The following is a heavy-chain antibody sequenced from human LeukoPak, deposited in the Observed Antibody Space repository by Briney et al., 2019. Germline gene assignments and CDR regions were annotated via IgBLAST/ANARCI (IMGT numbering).Heavy chain of an antibody. J-gene: IGHJ4*02. Sequence: GESLRLSCAASGFTFSSYWMSWVRQAPGKGLEWVANIKQDGSEKYYVDSVKGRFTISRDNAKNSLYLQMNSLRAEDTAVYYCARGGGYCSSTSCYAGDYWGQGTLVTVSS. CDR1: GFTFSSYW. D-gene: IGHD2-2*01. CDR3: ARGGGYCSSTSCYAGDY. CDR2: IKQDGSEK. V-gene: IGHV3-7*01.